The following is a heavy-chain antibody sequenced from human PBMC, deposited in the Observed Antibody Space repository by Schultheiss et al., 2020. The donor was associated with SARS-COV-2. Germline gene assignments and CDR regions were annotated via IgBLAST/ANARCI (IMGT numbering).Heavy chain of an antibody. V-gene: IGHV3-33*08. D-gene: IGHD2-2*02. CDR1: GFTFSSYA. Sequence: GGSLRLSCAASGFTFSSYAMHWVRQAPGKGLEWVAVIWYDGSNKYYADSVKGRFTISRDDSKNTAYLQMNSLKTEDTAVYYCTRLAPAAISYYYYYYMDVWGKGTTVTVSS. J-gene: IGHJ6*03. CDR3: TRLAPAAISYYYYYYMDV. CDR2: IWYDGSNK.